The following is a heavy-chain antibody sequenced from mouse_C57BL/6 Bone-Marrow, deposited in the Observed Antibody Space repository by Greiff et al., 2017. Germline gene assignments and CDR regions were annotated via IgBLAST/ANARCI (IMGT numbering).Heavy chain of an antibody. V-gene: IGHV1-7*01. CDR3: GRRRRFFDY. CDR2: INPSSGYT. J-gene: IGHJ2*01. CDR1: GYTFTSYW. Sequence: VQLQQSGAELAKPGASVKLSCKASGYTFTSYWMLWVKQRPGQGVEWIGYINPSSGYTKYNQKFKDMATLTAGKSSSTAYMQLSSLTYEDSAVYYYGRRRRFFDYWGQGTTLTVSS.